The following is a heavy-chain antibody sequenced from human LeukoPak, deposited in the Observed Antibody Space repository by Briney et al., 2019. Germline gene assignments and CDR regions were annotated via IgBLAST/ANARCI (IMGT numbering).Heavy chain of an antibody. Sequence: AGGSLRLSCAASGFTVSSNYMSWVRQAPGKGLEWVSIIYSGGSTFYADSVKGRFTISRDNAKNSLYLQMNSLRAEDTALYYCAREIGNSGTYSFDYWGQGTLVTVSS. CDR3: AREIGNSGTYSFDY. J-gene: IGHJ4*02. D-gene: IGHD6-13*01. CDR1: GFTVSSNY. V-gene: IGHV3-53*01. CDR2: IYSGGST.